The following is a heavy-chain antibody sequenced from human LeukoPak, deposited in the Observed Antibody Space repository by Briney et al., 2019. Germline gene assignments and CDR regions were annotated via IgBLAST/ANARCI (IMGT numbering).Heavy chain of an antibody. CDR3: ARDHSDSSGPYVLDH. Sequence: PGGSLRLSCAASGFTVSSNYMSWVRQAPGKGLEWVSIIYRDGSTYYGDSVKGRFTISRDNSKNTLYLQMNSLRAEDTAVYYCARDHSDSSGPYVLDHWGQGTLVTVSS. CDR2: IYRDGST. V-gene: IGHV3-53*01. J-gene: IGHJ4*02. D-gene: IGHD3-22*01. CDR1: GFTVSSNY.